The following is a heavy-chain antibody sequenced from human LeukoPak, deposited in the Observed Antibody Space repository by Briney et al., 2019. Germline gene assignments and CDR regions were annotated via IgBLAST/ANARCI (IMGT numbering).Heavy chain of an antibody. CDR2: IKQDGSEK. V-gene: IGHV3-7*01. Sequence: GGSLRLSCAASGFTLSSLYMTWVRQAPGKGLEWVANIKQDGSEKFYVDSVKGRFTISRDNVKNSLYLQMNSLRTEDTAVYYCARDQDCNSRSCYNWFDPWGQGTLVTVSS. J-gene: IGHJ5*02. CDR3: ARDQDCNSRSCYNWFDP. D-gene: IGHD2-15*01. CDR1: GFTLSSLY.